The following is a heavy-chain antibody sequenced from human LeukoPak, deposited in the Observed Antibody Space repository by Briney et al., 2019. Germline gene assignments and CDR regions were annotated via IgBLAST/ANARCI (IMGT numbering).Heavy chain of an antibody. D-gene: IGHD3-10*01. CDR2: INHSGST. Sequence: SETLSLTCAVHGGSFSGYYWSWIRQPPGKGLEWIGEINHSGSTNYNPSLKSRVTISVDTSKNQFSLKLSSVTAADTAAYYCARGRGWFGYYGMDVWGQGTTVTVSS. J-gene: IGHJ6*02. V-gene: IGHV4-34*01. CDR3: ARGRGWFGYYGMDV. CDR1: GGSFSGYY.